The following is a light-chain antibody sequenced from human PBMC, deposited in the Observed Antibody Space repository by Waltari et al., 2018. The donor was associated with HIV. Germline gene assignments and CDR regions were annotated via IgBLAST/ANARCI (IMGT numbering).Light chain of an antibody. Sequence: DLVMTQSPLSLSVTPGEPASISCRSSQSLLHSNGYKYLDWYLQKPGQSPQLLIFLGSNRASGVPDRFRGSGSGTDFTLKIARVEAEDVGIYYCRQALQTPWTFGQGTKVEIK. CDR1: QSLLHSNGYKY. J-gene: IGKJ1*01. CDR2: LGS. CDR3: RQALQTPWT. V-gene: IGKV2-28*01.